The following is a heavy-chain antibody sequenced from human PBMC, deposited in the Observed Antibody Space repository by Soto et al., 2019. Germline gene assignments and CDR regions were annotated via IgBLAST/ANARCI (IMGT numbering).Heavy chain of an antibody. Sequence: QVQLVQSGAEVKKPGSSVKVSCKASGGTFSSYAISWVRQAPGQGLEWMGGIIPIFGTANYAQKFQGRVTITADESTSTAYMELSSLRSEDTAVYYCATRPLRGCVSVVPAATFDYWGQGTLVTVSS. J-gene: IGHJ4*02. CDR3: ATRPLRGCVSVVPAATFDY. CDR2: IIPIFGTA. CDR1: GGTFSSYA. D-gene: IGHD2-2*01. V-gene: IGHV1-69*01.